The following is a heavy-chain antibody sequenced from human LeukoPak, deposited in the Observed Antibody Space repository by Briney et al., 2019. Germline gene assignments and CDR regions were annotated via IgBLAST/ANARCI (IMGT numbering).Heavy chain of an antibody. CDR2: ISGSGGST. V-gene: IGHV3-23*01. J-gene: IGHJ1*01. CDR1: GFTFSSYA. CDR3: AKDGVVPAAIAEYFQH. D-gene: IGHD2-2*02. Sequence: PGGSLRLSCAASGFTFSSYAMSWVRQAPGKGLEWVSAISGSGGSTYYADSVKGRFTISRDNSKNTLYLQMNSLRAEDTAVYYCAKDGVVPAAIAEYFQHWGQGTLVTVSS.